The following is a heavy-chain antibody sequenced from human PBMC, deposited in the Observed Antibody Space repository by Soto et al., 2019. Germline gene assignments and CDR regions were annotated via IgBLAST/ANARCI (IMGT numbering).Heavy chain of an antibody. J-gene: IGHJ6*03. CDR3: AKVGGRLDYMDV. CDR1: GFTFSSYA. CDR2: ISGSGGST. V-gene: IGHV3-23*01. Sequence: EVQLLESGGGLVQPGGSLRLSCAASGFTFSSYAMSWVRQTPGKGLEWVSAISGSGGSTYYADSVKGRFTISRDNTKNTLYLQMNSLRAEDTAVYYSAKVGGRLDYMDVWGKGPTVTVSS.